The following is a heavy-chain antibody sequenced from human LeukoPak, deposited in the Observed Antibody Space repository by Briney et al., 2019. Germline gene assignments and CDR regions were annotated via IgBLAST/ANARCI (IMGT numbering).Heavy chain of an antibody. CDR1: GYTFTSYD. V-gene: IGHV1-8*01. D-gene: IGHD3-22*01. CDR2: MNPNSGNT. J-gene: IGHJ5*02. Sequence: GASVKVSCKASGYTFTSYDINWVRQATGQGLEWMGWMNPNSGNTGYAQKFQGRVTMTRNTSISTAYIELSSLRSEDTAVYYCARGRGRLNYYDSSGYYYRWGQGTLVTVSS. CDR3: ARGRGRLNYYDSSGYYYR.